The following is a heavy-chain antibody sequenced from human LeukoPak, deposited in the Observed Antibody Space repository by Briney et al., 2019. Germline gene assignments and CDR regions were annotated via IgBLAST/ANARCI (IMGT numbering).Heavy chain of an antibody. V-gene: IGHV3-11*04. Sequence: PGGSLRLSCAASGFTFSDYYMSWIRQAPGKGLEWVSYISSSGNTKYYADSVKGRFTISRDNAKNSLYLQMNSLRAEDTAVYYCARVGKPSYHYYMDVWGKGTTVTISS. CDR1: GFTFSDYY. CDR2: ISSSGNTK. D-gene: IGHD7-27*01. CDR3: ARVGKPSYHYYMDV. J-gene: IGHJ6*03.